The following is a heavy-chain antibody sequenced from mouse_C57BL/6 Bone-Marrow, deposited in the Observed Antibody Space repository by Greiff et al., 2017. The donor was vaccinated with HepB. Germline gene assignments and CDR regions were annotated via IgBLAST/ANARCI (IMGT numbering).Heavy chain of an antibody. CDR2: ISYDGSN. CDR1: GYSITSGYY. Sequence: DVKLQESGPGLVKPSQSLSLTCSVTGYSITSGYYWNWIRQFPGNKLEWMGYISYDGSNNYNPSLKNRISITRDTSKNQFFLKLNSVTTEDTATYYCARGVYSFAYWGQGTLVTVSA. J-gene: IGHJ3*01. CDR3: ARGVYSFAY. V-gene: IGHV3-6*01. D-gene: IGHD1-1*01.